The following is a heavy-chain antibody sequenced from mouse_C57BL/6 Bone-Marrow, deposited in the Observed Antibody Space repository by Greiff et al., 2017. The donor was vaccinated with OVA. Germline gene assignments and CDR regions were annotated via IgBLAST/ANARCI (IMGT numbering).Heavy chain of an antibody. CDR1: GFTFTDYY. D-gene: IGHD2-4*01. CDR2: IRNKANGYTT. V-gene: IGHV7-3*01. CDR3: ARSYYECDGGLYYAMDY. J-gene: IGHJ4*01. Sequence: EVHLVESGGGLVQPGGSLRLSCAASGFTFTDYYMSWVRQPPGKALEWLGFIRNKANGYTTAYSASVKGRFTISRDNSKSIRDIQMNVLIAEDSATYYGARSYYECDGGLYYAMDYWGQGTSVTVSS.